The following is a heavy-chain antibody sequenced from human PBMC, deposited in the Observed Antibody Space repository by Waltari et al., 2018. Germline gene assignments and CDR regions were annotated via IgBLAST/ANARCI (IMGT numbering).Heavy chain of an antibody. CDR2: FDPEDGET. J-gene: IGHJ4*02. CDR3: ATRPLYSSSADY. CDR1: GYTLTELS. D-gene: IGHD6-6*01. V-gene: IGHV1-24*01. Sequence: QVQLVQSGAEVKKPGASVTVSCQVSGYTLTELSMHWVRQAPGKGLEWMGGFDPEDGETIYAQKFQGRVTMTEDTSTDTAYMELSSLRSEDTAVYYCATRPLYSSSADYWGQGTLVTVSS.